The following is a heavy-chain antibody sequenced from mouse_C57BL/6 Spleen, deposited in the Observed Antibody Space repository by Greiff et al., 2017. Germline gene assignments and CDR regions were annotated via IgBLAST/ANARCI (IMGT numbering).Heavy chain of an antibody. CDR2: ISSGGSYT. J-gene: IGHJ1*03. Sequence: DVKLVESGGDLVKPGGSLKLSCAASGFTFSSYGMSWVRQTPDKRLEWVATISSGGSYTYYPDSVKGRFTISRDNAKNTLYLQMSSLKSEDTAMYYCARRGLSYYGSSYDWYFDVWGTGTTVTVSS. D-gene: IGHD1-1*01. V-gene: IGHV5-6*02. CDR1: GFTFSSYG. CDR3: ARRGLSYYGSSYDWYFDV.